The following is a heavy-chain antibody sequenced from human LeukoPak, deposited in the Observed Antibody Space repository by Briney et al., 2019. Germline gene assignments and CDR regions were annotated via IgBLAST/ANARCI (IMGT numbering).Heavy chain of an antibody. CDR2: IYYSGST. CDR3: AVETTVTNWFDP. D-gene: IGHD4-17*01. CDR1: GGSVSSGSYY. Sequence: SETLSLTCTVSGGSVSSGSYYWSWIRQPPGKGLEWIGYIYYSGSTNYNPYLKSRVTISVDTSKNQFSLKLSSVTAADTAVYYCAVETTVTNWFDPWGQGTLVTVSS. V-gene: IGHV4-61*01. J-gene: IGHJ5*02.